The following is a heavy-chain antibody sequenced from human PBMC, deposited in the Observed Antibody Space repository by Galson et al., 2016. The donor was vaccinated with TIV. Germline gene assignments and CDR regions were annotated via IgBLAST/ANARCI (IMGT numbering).Heavy chain of an antibody. V-gene: IGHV3-11*04. CDR1: GFTFTDYY. CDR2: ISNGGSTT. D-gene: IGHD3-3*01. Sequence: SLRLSCAVSGFTFTDYYMNWIRQAPGKGLEWVSYISNGGSTTYYADFVKGRFTISRDNAKNSLYLHMTSLRPDDTAVYYCARDTAEWRTDSYYFDYWGQGVLVTVSS. J-gene: IGHJ4*02. CDR3: ARDTAEWRTDSYYFDY.